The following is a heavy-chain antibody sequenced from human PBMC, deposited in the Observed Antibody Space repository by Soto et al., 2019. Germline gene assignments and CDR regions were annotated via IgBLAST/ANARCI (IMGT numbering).Heavy chain of an antibody. CDR3: ARDIVEDEYGDC. CDR1: AGTFSSYT. V-gene: IGHV1-69*08. J-gene: IGHJ4*02. Sequence: QVQLVQSGAEVKKPGSSVKVSCKASAGTFSSYTISWVRQAPGQWLEWMGMIIPILGIANYAQKFQGRVTITEDKSTSTAYMELSSLRSEDTAVYYCARDIVEDEYGDCWGQGTLVTVSS. CDR2: IIPILGIA. D-gene: IGHD2-21*01.